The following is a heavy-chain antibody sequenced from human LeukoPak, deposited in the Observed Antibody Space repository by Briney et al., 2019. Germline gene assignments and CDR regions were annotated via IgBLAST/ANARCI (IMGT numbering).Heavy chain of an antibody. J-gene: IGHJ4*02. D-gene: IGHD1-26*01. CDR3: ARAEGIGVGATAWGFDY. CDR2: IIPIFGTA. Sequence: SVKVSCKXSGGTFSSYAISWVRQAPRQGLEWMGGIIPIFGTANYAQKFQGRVTITADESTSTAYMELSSLRSEDTAVYYCARAEGIGVGATAWGFDYWGQGTLVTVSS. V-gene: IGHV1-69*13. CDR1: GGTFSSYA.